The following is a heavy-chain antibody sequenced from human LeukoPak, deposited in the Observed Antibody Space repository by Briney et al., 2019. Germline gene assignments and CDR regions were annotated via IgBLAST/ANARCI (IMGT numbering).Heavy chain of an antibody. CDR1: GITFSNYA. Sequence: GGSLRLSCVASGITFSNYAVSWVRQAPEKGLDWVSVISGSAHKIRYADSVKGRFTISRDNSENIVYLQMNNLRVEDTAVYYCAGRPTGYSSGYIHWGPGTLVTVSS. CDR3: AGRPTGYSSGYIH. CDR2: ISGSAHKI. J-gene: IGHJ4*02. V-gene: IGHV3-23*01. D-gene: IGHD5-18*01.